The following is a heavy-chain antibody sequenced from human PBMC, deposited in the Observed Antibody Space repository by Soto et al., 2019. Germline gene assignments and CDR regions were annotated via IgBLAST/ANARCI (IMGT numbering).Heavy chain of an antibody. Sequence: SETLSLTCAVYGGSFSGYYWSWIRQPPGKGLEWLGEINHSGSTNYNPSLKSRVTISVDTSKNQFSLKLSSVTAADTAVYYCARERGLRFLEWLPLNYFDYWGQGTLVTVSS. CDR1: GGSFSGYY. CDR2: INHSGST. V-gene: IGHV4-34*01. D-gene: IGHD3-3*01. CDR3: ARERGLRFLEWLPLNYFDY. J-gene: IGHJ4*02.